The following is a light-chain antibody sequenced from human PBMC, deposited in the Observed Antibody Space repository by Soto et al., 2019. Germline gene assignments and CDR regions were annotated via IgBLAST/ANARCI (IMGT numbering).Light chain of an antibody. V-gene: IGLV2-8*01. CDR3: QTWDSGVV. CDR1: KNDIGVYDF. J-gene: IGLJ2*01. CDR2: EVV. Sequence: QSVLTQPPSASGSPGQSVTISCTGTKNDIGVYDFVSWYQHHPGKAPRLIIYEVVQRPSGVPDRFSGSKSGNTASLTISGTQSLDEADYYCQTWDSGVVFGGGTKVTVL.